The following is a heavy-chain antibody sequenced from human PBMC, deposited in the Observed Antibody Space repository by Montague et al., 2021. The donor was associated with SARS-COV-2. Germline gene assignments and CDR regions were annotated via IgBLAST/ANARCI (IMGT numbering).Heavy chain of an antibody. D-gene: IGHD6-19*01. CDR3: ARDHEVAGQPGYFDA. Sequence: TLSLTCAVSGDSMSSGRYYWTWIRQPAGKRLEWIGRIYSSGTTNYNPSLKSRVTPLVDTSKNQFSLKLNSVTAADTAVYFCARDHEVAGQPGYFDAWGQGTLATVSS. CDR2: IYSSGTT. CDR1: GDSMSSGRYY. J-gene: IGHJ4*02. V-gene: IGHV4-61*02.